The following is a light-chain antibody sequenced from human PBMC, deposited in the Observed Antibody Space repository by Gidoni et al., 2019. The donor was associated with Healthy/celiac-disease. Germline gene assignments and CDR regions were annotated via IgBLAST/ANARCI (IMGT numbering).Light chain of an antibody. J-gene: IGKJ1*01. V-gene: IGKV3-20*01. CDR1: QSVRSSY. CDR2: GAS. CDR3: QQYGSSPRT. Sequence: EIVLTQSPGTLSLSPGERATLSCRASQSVRSSYLAWYQQKPCQAPRLLIYGASSRATGIPDRFSGSGSGTDFTLTISRLDPEDFAVYYCQQYGSSPRTFGQGTKVEIK.